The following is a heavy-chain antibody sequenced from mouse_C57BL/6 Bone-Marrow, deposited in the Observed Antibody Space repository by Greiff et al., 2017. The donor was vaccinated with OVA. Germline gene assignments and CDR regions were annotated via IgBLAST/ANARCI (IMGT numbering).Heavy chain of an antibody. Sequence: VQGVESGPGLVQPSQSLSITCTVSGFSLTSYGVHWVRQPPGKGLEWLGVIWSGGSTDYNAAFISRLSISKDNSKSQVFFKMNSLQADDTAIYYCAKNEGAYYYGSSSYWYFDVWGTGTTVTVSS. V-gene: IGHV2-4*01. CDR1: GFSLTSYG. CDR2: IWSGGST. J-gene: IGHJ1*03. CDR3: AKNEGAYYYGSSSYWYFDV. D-gene: IGHD1-1*01.